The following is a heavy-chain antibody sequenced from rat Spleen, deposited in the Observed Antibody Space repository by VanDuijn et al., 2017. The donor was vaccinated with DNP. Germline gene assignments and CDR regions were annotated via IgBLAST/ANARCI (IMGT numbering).Heavy chain of an antibody. CDR3: ARRDLIDY. CDR2: ITTSGDST. J-gene: IGHJ2*01. CDR1: GFTFNNYW. Sequence: EVQLVETGGGLVQPGRSLKVSCVVSGFTFNNYWMTWIRQVPGKGLEWVASITTSGDSTSSPDSVKGRFTISRDDAENTLYLQMDSLKSEDTATYYCARRDLIDYWGQGVMVTVSS. V-gene: IGHV5-31*01. D-gene: IGHD3-7*01.